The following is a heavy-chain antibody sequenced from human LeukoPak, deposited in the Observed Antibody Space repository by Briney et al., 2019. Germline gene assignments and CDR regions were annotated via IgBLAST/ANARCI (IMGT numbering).Heavy chain of an antibody. J-gene: IGHJ4*02. D-gene: IGHD3-16*02. CDR3: AKVRSRGVWGSYRYFYFDY. CDR1: GFTFSSYA. CDR2: ISGSGGCT. V-gene: IGHV3-23*01. Sequence: PGGSLRLSCAASGFTFSSYAMSWVRQAPGKGLEWVSAISGSGGCTYYADSVKGRFTISRDNSKNTLYLQMNSLRAEDTAVYYCAKVRSRGVWGSYRYFYFDYWGQGTLVTVSS.